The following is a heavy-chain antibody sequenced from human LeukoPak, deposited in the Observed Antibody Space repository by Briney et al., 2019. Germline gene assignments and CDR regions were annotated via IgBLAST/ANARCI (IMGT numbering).Heavy chain of an antibody. CDR2: INHSGST. D-gene: IGHD6-13*01. Sequence: SETLSLTCAVYGGSFSGYYWSWIRQPPGKGLEWLGEINHSGSTNYNPSLKSRVTISVDTSKNQFSLKLSSVTAADTAVYYCAILGLAAAEYNWFDPWGQGTLVTVSS. CDR1: GGSFSGYY. V-gene: IGHV4-34*01. CDR3: AILGLAAAEYNWFDP. J-gene: IGHJ5*02.